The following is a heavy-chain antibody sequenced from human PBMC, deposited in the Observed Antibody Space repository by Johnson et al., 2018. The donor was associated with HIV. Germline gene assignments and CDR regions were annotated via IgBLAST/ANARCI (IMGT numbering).Heavy chain of an antibody. D-gene: IGHD1-20*01. V-gene: IGHV3-11*04. CDR3: ARDNWNDADGAFYI. CDR2: ISSGAGTI. Sequence: QVPLVESGGGLVKPGGSLRLSCEASGFTFSDYYMSWIRQAPGKGLEWVSYISSGAGTIYYADSVRGRFTISRDNAKNSLYLQMNSLRAEDTAVYYCARDNWNDADGAFYIWGQGTMVTVSS. CDR1: GFTFSDYY. J-gene: IGHJ3*02.